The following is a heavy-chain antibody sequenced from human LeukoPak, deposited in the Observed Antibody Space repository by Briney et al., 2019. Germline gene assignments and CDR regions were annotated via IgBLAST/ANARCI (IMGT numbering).Heavy chain of an antibody. CDR2: INSDGSST. D-gene: IGHD2-21*02. CDR3: ARGPLAYCGGDCYSVLGY. V-gene: IGHV3-74*01. Sequence: GGSLRLSCAASGFTFSSYWMPWVRQAPGKGLVWVSRINSDGSSTSYAGSVKGRFTISRDNAKNTLYLQMNSLRAEDTAVYYCARGPLAYCGGDCYSVLGYWGQGTLVTVSS. J-gene: IGHJ4*02. CDR1: GFTFSSYW.